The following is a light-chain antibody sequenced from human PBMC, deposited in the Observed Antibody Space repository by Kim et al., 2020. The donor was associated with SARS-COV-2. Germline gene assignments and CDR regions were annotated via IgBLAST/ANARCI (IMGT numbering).Light chain of an antibody. CDR2: DAS. CDR1: QGISNY. V-gene: IGKV1-27*01. J-gene: IGKJ2*01. Sequence: SASVGDRVTITSRASQGISNYLAWYQQKPGKVPKLLIHDASTLRSGVPSRFSGSGSGTDFTLTISSLQPEDVATYYCQKYNSVPYTFGQGTKLEI. CDR3: QKYNSVPYT.